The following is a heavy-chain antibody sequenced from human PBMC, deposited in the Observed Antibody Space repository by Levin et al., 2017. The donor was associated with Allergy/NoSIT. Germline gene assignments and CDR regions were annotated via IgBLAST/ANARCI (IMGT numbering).Heavy chain of an antibody. CDR1: GGSFSGYY. CDR2: IEHSGST. V-gene: IGHV4-34*01. J-gene: IGHJ4*02. Sequence: SETLSLTCAVYGGSFSGYYWSWIRQPPGKGLEWIGEIEHSGSTTYSPSLKSRVTISVDTSKNQFSLKLSSVTAADTAVYYCARGSTRKQRFDSWGQGTLVTVSS. CDR3: ARGSTRKQRFDS.